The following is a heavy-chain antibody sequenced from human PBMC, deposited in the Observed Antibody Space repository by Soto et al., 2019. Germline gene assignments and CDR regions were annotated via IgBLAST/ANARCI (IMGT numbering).Heavy chain of an antibody. V-gene: IGHV3-74*01. D-gene: IGHD7-27*01. J-gene: IGHJ5*02. CDR2: ISDTGSTT. CDR3: GRTYRDGLLGLEP. Sequence: GGSLRLSCAASGFTLSDYWMHWVRQTPGKGLVWVSRISDTGSTTTYADSVKGRFSISRDNAKNTLYLEMSSLRAEDTGIYYCGRTYRDGLLGLEPWGQGTLVTVSS. CDR1: GFTLSDYW.